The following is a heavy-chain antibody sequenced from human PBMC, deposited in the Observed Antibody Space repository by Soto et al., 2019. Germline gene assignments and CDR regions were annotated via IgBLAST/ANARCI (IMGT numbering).Heavy chain of an antibody. Sequence: GSLRLSCAASGXTFSNACMSWVRQAPGRGLGLVGRIKSKTDRGTTDYAATVKGRVTISRADEKNRLYLQMNSLKNEDTSVYYCTSDFGWGGSSLTYGMEVWGQGTPVNVSS. J-gene: IGHJ6*02. V-gene: IGHV3-15*01. CDR1: GXTFSNAC. D-gene: IGHD3-16*01. CDR3: TSDFGWGGSSLTYGMEV. CDR2: IKSKTDRGTT.